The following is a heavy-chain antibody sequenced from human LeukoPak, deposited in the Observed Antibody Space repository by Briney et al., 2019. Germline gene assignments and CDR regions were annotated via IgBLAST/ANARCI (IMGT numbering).Heavy chain of an antibody. V-gene: IGHV3-48*03. D-gene: IGHD2-2*01. CDR2: ISSSGSTI. J-gene: IGHJ6*03. CDR1: GFTFSSYE. CDR3: ANADSDLYYMDV. Sequence: PGGSLRLSCAASGFTFSSYEMNWVRQAPGKGLEWVSYISSSGSTIYYADSVKGRFTISRDNAKNSLYLQMNSLKVEDTAVYYCANADSDLYYMDVWGKGTTVTVSS.